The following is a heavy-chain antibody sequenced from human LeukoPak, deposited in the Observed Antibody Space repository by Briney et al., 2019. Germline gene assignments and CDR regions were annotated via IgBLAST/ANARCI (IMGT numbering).Heavy chain of an antibody. V-gene: IGHV3-21*01. J-gene: IGHJ4*02. D-gene: IGHD5-12*01. CDR1: GFTFSGYT. CDR2: ISSSSSYI. Sequence: PGGSLRLSCAASGFTFSGYTINWVRQAPGKWLEWVSSISSSSSYIYYADSVKGRFTISRHNAKNSLYLQMNSLRAEDTAVYYCARAGSGYEDGFDYWGQGTLVTVSS. CDR3: ARAGSGYEDGFDY.